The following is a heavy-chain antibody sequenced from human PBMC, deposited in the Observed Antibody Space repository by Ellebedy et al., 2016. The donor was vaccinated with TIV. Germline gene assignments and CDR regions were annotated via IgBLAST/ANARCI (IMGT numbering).Heavy chain of an antibody. V-gene: IGHV3-30-3*01. CDR2: ISFDGDST. CDR1: GFTFGSYA. J-gene: IGHJ4*02. CDR3: ARGDAPLTLDD. Sequence: GESLKISCAASGFTFGSYAMYWVRQAPGKGPDWVSMISFDGDSTYYSDSVEGRFSVSRDNSKNIPYLQMDNLRLEDTAVYYCARGDAPLTLDDWGQGSLVTVSA. D-gene: IGHD4-23*01.